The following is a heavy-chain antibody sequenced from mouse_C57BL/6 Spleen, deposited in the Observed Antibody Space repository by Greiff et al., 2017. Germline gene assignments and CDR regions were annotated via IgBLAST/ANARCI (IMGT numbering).Heavy chain of an antibody. V-gene: IGHV1-69*01. J-gene: IGHJ2*01. CDR2: IDPSDSYT. D-gene: IGHD1-1*01. CDR1: GYTFTSYW. Sequence: QVQLQQPGAELVMPGASVKLSCKASGYTFTSYWMHWVKQRPGQGLEWIGEIDPSDSYTNYNQKFKGKSTLTVDKSSSTAYMQLSSLTSEDSAVYYCARGGWGSSCWGQGTTLTVAS. CDR3: ARGGWGSSC.